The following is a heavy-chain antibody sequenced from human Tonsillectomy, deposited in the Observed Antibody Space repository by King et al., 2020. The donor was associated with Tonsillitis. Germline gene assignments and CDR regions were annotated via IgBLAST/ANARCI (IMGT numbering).Heavy chain of an antibody. V-gene: IGHV4-59*08. CDR2: IYYSGST. J-gene: IGHJ3*02. CDR1: GGSINNYY. D-gene: IGHD1-26*01. CDR3: ARRRAIVGASPRDAFDI. Sequence: QLQESGPGLVKPSETLSLTCTVSGGSINNYYWSWIRQPPGKGLEWIGYIYYSGSTNSNPSLKSRVTISVDTSKTQFSLKLSSVTAADTAVYYCARRRAIVGASPRDAFDIWGQGTMVTVSS.